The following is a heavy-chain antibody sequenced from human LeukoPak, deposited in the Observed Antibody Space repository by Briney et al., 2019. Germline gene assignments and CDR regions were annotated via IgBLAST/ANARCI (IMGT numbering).Heavy chain of an antibody. CDR3: ARDLEGFSWYDY. D-gene: IGHD6-13*01. V-gene: IGHV3-7*04. Sequence: PGGSLRLSCAASGFTFSSYWMTWVRQAPGKGLEWVANIKQDGSEKYYVDSVKGRFTISRDNAKNSLYLQMNSLRAEDTDVYYCARDLEGFSWYDYWGQGTLVTV. CDR2: IKQDGSEK. J-gene: IGHJ4*02. CDR1: GFTFSSYW.